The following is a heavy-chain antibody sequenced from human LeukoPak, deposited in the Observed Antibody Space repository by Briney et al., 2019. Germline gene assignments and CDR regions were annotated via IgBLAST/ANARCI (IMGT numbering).Heavy chain of an antibody. CDR3: ARPPYAGSYSIDY. D-gene: IGHD1-26*01. V-gene: IGHV3-72*01. J-gene: IGHJ4*02. CDR1: GLIFSDHY. CDR2: SRNKAQSFTI. Sequence: PGGTLRLSCAVSGLIFSDHYIDWVRQAPGKGLEWVGRSRNKAQSFTIHYAASVKGRFTISRDDSKNSLYLQMDSLKTEDTAVYYCARPPYAGSYSIDYWGQGTLVTVSS.